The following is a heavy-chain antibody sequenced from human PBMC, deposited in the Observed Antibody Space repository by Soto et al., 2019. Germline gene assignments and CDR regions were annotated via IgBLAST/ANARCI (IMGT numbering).Heavy chain of an antibody. CDR3: ARISWTADGVH. J-gene: IGHJ4*02. Sequence: EVQLVESGGGLVQPGGSLRLSCAASGFSFTSHWMSWVRQAPGKGLEWVANIKQDGSETLYVDSVKGRFTISRDNAKNSLYLQINSLRAEDTAVYYCARISWTADGVHWGQGTLVTVSS. D-gene: IGHD2-21*02. CDR1: GFSFTSHW. V-gene: IGHV3-7*01. CDR2: IKQDGSET.